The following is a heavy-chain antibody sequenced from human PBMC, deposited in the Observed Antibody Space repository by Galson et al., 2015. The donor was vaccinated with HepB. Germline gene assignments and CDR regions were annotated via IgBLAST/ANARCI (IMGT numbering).Heavy chain of an antibody. CDR2: INLSGST. D-gene: IGHD6-13*01. CDR1: GGSFSGSY. J-gene: IGHJ6*02. Sequence: SETLSLTCAVYGGSFSGSYWSWIRQPPGKGLEWIGEINLSGSTNYNPSLKSRVTISVDTSKNQFSLKLSSVTAADTAVYYCARGRTPGIAAAGYYYYYDMDVWGQGTTVTVSS. CDR3: ARGRTPGIAAAGYYYYYDMDV. V-gene: IGHV4-34*01.